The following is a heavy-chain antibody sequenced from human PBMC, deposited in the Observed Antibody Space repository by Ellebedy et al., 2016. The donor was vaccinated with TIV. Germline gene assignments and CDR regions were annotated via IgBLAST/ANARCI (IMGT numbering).Heavy chain of an antibody. D-gene: IGHD4-17*01. V-gene: IGHV4-59*08. CDR2: ISYSGST. Sequence: MPSETLSLTCTVSGGSISPYYWSWIRQPPGKGLEWIGYISYSGSTNYNPSLKSRVTISVDTSKNQFSLKLSSVTAADTAVYYCARHLDYGDYEEGSDAFDIWGQGTMVTVSS. CDR1: GGSISPYY. CDR3: ARHLDYGDYEEGSDAFDI. J-gene: IGHJ3*02.